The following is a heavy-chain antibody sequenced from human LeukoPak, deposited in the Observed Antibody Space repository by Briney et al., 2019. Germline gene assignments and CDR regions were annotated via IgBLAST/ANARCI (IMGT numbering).Heavy chain of an antibody. CDR3: ARDTYDSSGRFDY. Sequence: PGRSLRLSCAASGFTFDDYAMHWVRQAPGKGLEWVSGISWNSGSIGYADSVKGRFTISRDNAKNSLYLQMNSLRAEDTAVYYCARDTYDSSGRFDYWGQGTLVTVSS. CDR2: ISWNSGSI. CDR1: GFTFDDYA. J-gene: IGHJ4*02. V-gene: IGHV3-9*01. D-gene: IGHD3-22*01.